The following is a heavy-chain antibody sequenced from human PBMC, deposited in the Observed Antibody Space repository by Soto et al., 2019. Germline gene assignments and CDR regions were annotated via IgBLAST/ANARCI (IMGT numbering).Heavy chain of an antibody. CDR1: GFTFSSYS. V-gene: IGHV3-21*01. Sequence: GASVKVSCAASGFTFSSYSMNWVRQAPGKGLEWVSSISSSSSYIYYADSVKGRFTISRDNAKNSLYLQMNSLRAEDTAVYYCARDWSTVTTLQIDYWGQGTLVTVSS. CDR2: ISSSSSYI. CDR3: ARDWSTVTTLQIDY. D-gene: IGHD4-17*01. J-gene: IGHJ4*02.